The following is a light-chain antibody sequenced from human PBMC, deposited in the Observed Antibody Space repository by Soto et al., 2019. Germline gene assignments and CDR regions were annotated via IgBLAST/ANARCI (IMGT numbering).Light chain of an antibody. Sequence: QSALTQPASVSGSPGQSITISCTGSSSDVGSDNLVSWYQQHPGKVPKLIIYEVSNRPSGVSNRFSGSKSGNTASLTISGLQAEDEADYYCSSYTSSSTLVVFGGGTQLTVL. CDR3: SSYTSSSTLVV. CDR1: SSDVGSDNL. J-gene: IGLJ2*01. CDR2: EVS. V-gene: IGLV2-14*02.